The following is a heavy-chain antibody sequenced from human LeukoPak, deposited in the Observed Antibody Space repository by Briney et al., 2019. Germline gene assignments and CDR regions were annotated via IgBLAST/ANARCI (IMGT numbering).Heavy chain of an antibody. CDR3: ARDRASQYSWFDP. CDR1: GCTFTCYG. D-gene: IGHD2/OR15-2a*01. V-gene: IGHV1-18*01. CDR2: ISTYNGNT. Sequence: PGASVEVSCKASGCTFTCYGISWVRQAPGQGLEWMGWISTYNGNTNYAQKLQGRVTMTTDTSTSTAYMELRSLRSDDTAVYYCARDRASQYSWFDPWGQGTLVTVSS. J-gene: IGHJ5*02.